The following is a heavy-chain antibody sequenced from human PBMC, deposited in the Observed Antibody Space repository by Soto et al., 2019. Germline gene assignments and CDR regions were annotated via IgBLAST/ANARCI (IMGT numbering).Heavy chain of an antibody. V-gene: IGHV4-39*01. CDR3: ARLHGYCISTSCYGYYGMDV. CDR2: ISYSGST. CDR1: GGTISSNRYY. J-gene: IGHJ6*02. D-gene: IGHD2-2*01. Sequence: SQNLCLSYTVSGGTISSNRYYWCWIRHPPGKVLELIGIISYSGSTYYNPSLKSRVTMSVDTSKIQFSLKLSSVTAADTAVYYCARLHGYCISTSCYGYYGMDVWGQGTTVT.